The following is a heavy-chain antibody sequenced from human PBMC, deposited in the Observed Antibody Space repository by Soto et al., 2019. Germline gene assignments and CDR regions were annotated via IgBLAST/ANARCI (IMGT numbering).Heavy chain of an antibody. J-gene: IGHJ3*02. CDR1: GASISSTRYY. CDR2: IYYSGYA. D-gene: IGHD4-17*01. CDR3: ARPTSTDLRDPFDI. V-gene: IGHV4-39*01. Sequence: QVQLQESGPGLVKPSETLSLTCTVSGASISSTRYYWGWIRRPPGQGLEWIGSIYYSGYAYYNPSLKSRVTISVDTSRDQFSLNLRSMTAADTAVYYCARPTSTDLRDPFDIWGQGIMVTVSS.